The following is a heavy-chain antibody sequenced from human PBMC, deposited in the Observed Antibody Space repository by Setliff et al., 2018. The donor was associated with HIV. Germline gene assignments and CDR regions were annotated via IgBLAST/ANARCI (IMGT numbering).Heavy chain of an antibody. CDR1: GFPISSRYY. J-gene: IGHJ6*02. V-gene: IGHV4-38-2*01. Sequence: SETLSLTCDVSGFPISSRYYWGWIRQSPGKGLEWIGEINHSGSTNYNPSLKSRVTISVDTSKNQFSLKVRSVTAADTAVYYCARLRWAATAGTWDYYYYGMDVWGQGTTVTVSS. CDR3: ARLRWAATAGTWDYYYYGMDV. CDR2: INHSGST. D-gene: IGHD6-13*01.